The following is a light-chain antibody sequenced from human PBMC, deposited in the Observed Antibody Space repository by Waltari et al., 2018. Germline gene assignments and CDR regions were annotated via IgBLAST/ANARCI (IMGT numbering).Light chain of an antibody. CDR1: EKVNNS. V-gene: IGKV1-39*01. CDR3: QHAYGVPYS. Sequence: QLTQSPSSLPASVGDRVTIPCRASEKVNNSFHWYQQKPGKGPKLLIYKAATLQSGDPSRFSGSVSGKDYTFTICSLQSEDVATYYCQHAYGVPYSFGQGTKVEIK. CDR2: KAA. J-gene: IGKJ2*03.